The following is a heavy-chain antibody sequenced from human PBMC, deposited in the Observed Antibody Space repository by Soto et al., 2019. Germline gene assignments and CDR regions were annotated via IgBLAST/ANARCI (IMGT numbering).Heavy chain of an antibody. CDR2: IKQDGSEK. Sequence: GGSLRLSCAASGFTFSSYWMSWVRQAPGKGLEWVANIKQDGSEKYYVDSVKGRFTISRDNAKNSLYLQMNSLRAEDTAVYYCARVVVATIRELYYYYGMDVWGQGTTVTVSS. CDR1: GFTFSSYW. V-gene: IGHV3-7*05. J-gene: IGHJ6*02. CDR3: ARVVVATIRELYYYYGMDV. D-gene: IGHD5-12*01.